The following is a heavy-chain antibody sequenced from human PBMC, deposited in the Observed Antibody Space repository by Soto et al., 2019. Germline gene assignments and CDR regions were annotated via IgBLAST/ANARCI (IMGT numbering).Heavy chain of an antibody. Sequence: ASVKVSCKASGRTFSSYAISWVRQAPGQGLEWMGGIIPIFGTANYAQKFQGRVTITADESTSTAYMELCSLRSEDTAVYYCARRIAVAGIYYYYGMDVWGQGTTVSVSS. CDR3: ARRIAVAGIYYYYGMDV. CDR1: GRTFSSYA. D-gene: IGHD6-19*01. CDR2: IIPIFGTA. V-gene: IGHV1-69*13. J-gene: IGHJ6*02.